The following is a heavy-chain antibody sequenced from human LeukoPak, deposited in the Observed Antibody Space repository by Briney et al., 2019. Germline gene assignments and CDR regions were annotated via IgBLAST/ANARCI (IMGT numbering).Heavy chain of an antibody. Sequence: SETLSLTCTVSGGSVSSGSYYWSWIRQPPGKGLEWIGEINHSGSTNYNPSLKSRVTISVDTSKNQFSLKLSSVTAADTAVYYCARVRREVAEDYWGQGTLVTVSS. V-gene: IGHV4-61*01. CDR1: GGSVSSGSYY. CDR3: ARVRREVAEDY. CDR2: INHSGST. J-gene: IGHJ4*02. D-gene: IGHD6-19*01.